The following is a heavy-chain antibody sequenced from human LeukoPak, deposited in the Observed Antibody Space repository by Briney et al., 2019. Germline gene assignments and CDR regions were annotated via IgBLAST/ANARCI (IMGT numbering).Heavy chain of an antibody. CDR1: GGSFSGYY. V-gene: IGHV4-34*01. CDR2: INHSGST. Sequence: KPSETLSLTCAVYGGSFSGYYWSWIRQPPGKGLEWIGEINHSGSTNYNPSLKSRVTISVDTSKNQFSLKLSSVTAADTAVYYCARGTRVTKRFDHWGQGTLVTVSS. D-gene: IGHD4-17*01. CDR3: ARGTRVTKRFDH. J-gene: IGHJ5*02.